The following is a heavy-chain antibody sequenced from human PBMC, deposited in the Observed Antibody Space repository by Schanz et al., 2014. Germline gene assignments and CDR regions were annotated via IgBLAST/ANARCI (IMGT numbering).Heavy chain of an antibody. V-gene: IGHV3-23*04. J-gene: IGHJ4*02. CDR2: VSRSTPDI. CDR3: AKKVPAYNPFDS. CDR1: GFNFSDYA. Sequence: EVQLVESGGGLVQPGGSLRLSCAASGFNFSDYAMCWVRQAPGKGLEWVSYVSRSTPDIYYADSVKGRFTISRDNSKNTLYLQMDSLRAEDTAVYFCAKKVPAYNPFDSWGQGTLVTVSS. D-gene: IGHD1-1*01.